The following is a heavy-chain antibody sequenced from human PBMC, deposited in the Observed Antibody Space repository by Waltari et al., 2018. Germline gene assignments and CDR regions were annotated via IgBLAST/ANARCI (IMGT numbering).Heavy chain of an antibody. CDR3: AKRGKMRAFDI. CDR2: IAYDGSNK. Sequence: QVQLVESGGGVVQPGRSLSISCAASGFTFSRYGMHWFRQAPGKGLEWVAVIAYDGSNKYYADSVKGRFTISRDNSKNTLYLQMNSLRAEDTAVYYCAKRGKMRAFDIWGQGTMVTVSS. D-gene: IGHD6-13*01. V-gene: IGHV3-30*18. J-gene: IGHJ3*02. CDR1: GFTFSRYG.